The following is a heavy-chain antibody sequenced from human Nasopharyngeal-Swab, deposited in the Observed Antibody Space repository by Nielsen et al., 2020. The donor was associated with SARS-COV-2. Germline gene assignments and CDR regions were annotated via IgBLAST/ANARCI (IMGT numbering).Heavy chain of an antibody. Sequence: ASVKVSCKASGYTFTSYGISWVRQAPGQGLEWMGWISAYNGNTNYAQKLQGRVTMTTDTSTSTACMELRSLRSDDTAVYYCARVDTAMAASDYWGQGTLVTVSS. CDR2: ISAYNGNT. V-gene: IGHV1-18*01. CDR3: ARVDTAMAASDY. CDR1: GYTFTSYG. D-gene: IGHD5-18*01. J-gene: IGHJ4*02.